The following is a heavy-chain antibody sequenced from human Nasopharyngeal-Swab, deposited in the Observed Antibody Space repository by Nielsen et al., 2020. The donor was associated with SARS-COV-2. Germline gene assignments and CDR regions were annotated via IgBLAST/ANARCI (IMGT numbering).Heavy chain of an antibody. J-gene: IGHJ6*03. CDR2: INPTGGST. V-gene: IGHV1-46*01. Sequence: WVRQAPGQGLEWMGIINPTGGSTSYAQKFQGRITMTRDTSTSTAYRERSSRRSEDAAGYYGAKEGGGPGRRGGVGEGGPYYMDVWGKGTTVTVSS. CDR3: AKEGGGPGRRGGVGEGGPYYMDV. D-gene: IGHD3-10*01.